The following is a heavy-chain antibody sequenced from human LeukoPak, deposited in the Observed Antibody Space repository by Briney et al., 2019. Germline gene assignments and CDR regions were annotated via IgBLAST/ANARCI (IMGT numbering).Heavy chain of an antibody. Sequence: SETLSLTCTVSGDSISSSDYYWSWIRQPPGKELEWIASINYGGTTYYNPSLKSRVTISVDTSKNQFSLRLSSVTTADTAVYLCARYVVYGSGKYYFDYWGQGSLVTVSS. CDR3: ARYVVYGSGKYYFDY. CDR2: INYGGTT. CDR1: GDSISSSDYY. J-gene: IGHJ4*02. D-gene: IGHD3-10*01. V-gene: IGHV4-39*01.